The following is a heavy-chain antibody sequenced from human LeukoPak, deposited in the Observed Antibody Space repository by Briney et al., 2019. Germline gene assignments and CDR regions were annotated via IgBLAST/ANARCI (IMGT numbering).Heavy chain of an antibody. CDR3: ARETSQKGAHYMDV. D-gene: IGHD3-16*01. V-gene: IGHV4-59*01. J-gene: IGHJ6*03. CDR2: IYYSETT. Sequence: SETLSLTCSVSGGSISNYFWSWIRQPPGKGLECIGFIYYSETTNYNPSFKSRVTISVDTSKNQFSLKLSSVTAADTAVYYCARETSQKGAHYMDVWGKGTTITISS. CDR1: GGSISNYF.